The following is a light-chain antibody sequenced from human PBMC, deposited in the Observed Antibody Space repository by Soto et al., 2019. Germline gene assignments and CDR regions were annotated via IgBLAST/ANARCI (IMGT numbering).Light chain of an antibody. CDR2: LCS. Sequence: DIVMTQSPLSLPVTPGEPASISCRSSQSLLHSNGDNYLEWYLQKPGQSPQLLIYLCSNRASGVPDRFSGSGSGTDFTLKISRVEAEDVGVYYCMQALRRPLTFGRGTKVEIK. V-gene: IGKV2-28*01. CDR1: QSLLHSNGDNY. CDR3: MQALRRPLT. J-gene: IGKJ4*01.